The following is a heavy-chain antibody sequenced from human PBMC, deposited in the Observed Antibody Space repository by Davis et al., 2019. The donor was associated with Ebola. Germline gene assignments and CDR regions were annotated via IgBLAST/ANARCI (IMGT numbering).Heavy chain of an antibody. CDR2: IYYSGST. D-gene: IGHD3-3*01. CDR3: ARERFWSGYYYYYYGMDV. J-gene: IGHJ6*02. CDR1: GGSISSSSYY. V-gene: IGHV4-39*07. Sequence: SETLSLTCNVSGGSISSSSYYWGWIRQPPGKGLEWIGSIYYSGSTYYNPSLKSRVTISVDTSKNQFSLKLSSVTAADTAVYYCARERFWSGYYYYYYGMDVWGQGTKVTVSS.